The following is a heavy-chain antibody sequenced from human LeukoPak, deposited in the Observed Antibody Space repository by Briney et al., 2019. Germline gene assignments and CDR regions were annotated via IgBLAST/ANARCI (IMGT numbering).Heavy chain of an antibody. CDR3: ARRRGRYSGDAFDI. D-gene: IGHD1-26*01. Sequence: GESLKISCKGSGYRFTSYWIGWVRQMPGKGLEWMGFIYPGDSDTRYSPSFQGQVTISADKSMSTAYLQWSSLKASDTAMYYCARRRGRYSGDAFDIWGQGTMDTVSS. CDR2: IYPGDSDT. V-gene: IGHV5-51*01. CDR1: GYRFTSYW. J-gene: IGHJ3*02.